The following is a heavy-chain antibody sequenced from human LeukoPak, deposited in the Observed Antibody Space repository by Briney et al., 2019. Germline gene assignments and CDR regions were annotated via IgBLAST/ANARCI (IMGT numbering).Heavy chain of an antibody. J-gene: IGHJ4*02. D-gene: IGHD3-10*01. CDR2: IYHSGST. CDR3: ARTYYYGSGRYFDY. Sequence: SETLSLTCTVSGGSISSYYWSWIRQPPGKGLDWIGYIYHSGSTNYNPSLKSRFTISLDTSKNQFSLKLSSVTAADTDVYYCARTYYYGSGRYFDYWGQGTLVTVSS. V-gene: IGHV4-59*01. CDR1: GGSISSYY.